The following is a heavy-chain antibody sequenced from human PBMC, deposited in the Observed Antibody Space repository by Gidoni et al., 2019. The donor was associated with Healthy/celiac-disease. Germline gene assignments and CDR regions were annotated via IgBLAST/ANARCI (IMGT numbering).Heavy chain of an antibody. Sequence: QVQLVQSGAEVKKPGASVKVSCKASAYTFTRHAMHWVRQAPGQRLEWMGWINAGNGNTKYSQKFQGRVTITRDTSASTAYMELSSLRSEDTAVYYCARVLSEWELHDAFDIWGQGTMVTVSS. J-gene: IGHJ3*02. V-gene: IGHV1-3*01. CDR2: INAGNGNT. CDR3: ARVLSEWELHDAFDI. CDR1: AYTFTRHA. D-gene: IGHD1-26*01.